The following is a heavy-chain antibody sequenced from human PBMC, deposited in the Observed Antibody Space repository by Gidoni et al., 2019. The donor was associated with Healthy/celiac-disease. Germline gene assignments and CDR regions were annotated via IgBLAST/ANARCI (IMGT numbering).Heavy chain of an antibody. CDR1: GGTFSSYP. V-gene: IGHV1-69*02. J-gene: IGHJ3*02. Sequence: QVQLVQSGAEVKKPGSSVKVSCKASGGTFSSYPISWVRQAPGQGLEWMGRIIPILGIANYAQKFQGRVTITADKSTSTAYMELSSLRSEDTAVYYCARSLGYCSGGSCYRDAFDIWGQGTMVTVSS. CDR3: ARSLGYCSGGSCYRDAFDI. CDR2: IIPILGIA. D-gene: IGHD2-15*01.